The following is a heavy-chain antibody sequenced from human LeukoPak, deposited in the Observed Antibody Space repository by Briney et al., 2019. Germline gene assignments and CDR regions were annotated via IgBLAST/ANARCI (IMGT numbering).Heavy chain of an antibody. CDR1: GFTFDDYG. V-gene: IGHV3-53*01. CDR2: IYSGGST. Sequence: PGGSLRLSCAASGFTFDDYGMSWVRQAPGKGLEWVSVIYSGGSTYYADSVKGRFTISRDNSKNTLYLQMNSLRAEDTAVYYCARDIGEGFDYWGQGTLVTVSS. CDR3: ARDIGEGFDY. J-gene: IGHJ4*02. D-gene: IGHD3-10*01.